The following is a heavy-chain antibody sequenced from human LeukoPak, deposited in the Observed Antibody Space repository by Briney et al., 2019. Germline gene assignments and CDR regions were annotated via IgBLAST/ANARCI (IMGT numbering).Heavy chain of an antibody. J-gene: IGHJ2*01. CDR1: GGSFSGYY. CDR2: INHSGST. CDR3: ARGYYYGFDL. V-gene: IGHV4-34*01. D-gene: IGHD3-10*01. Sequence: SETLSLTCAVYGGSFSGYYWSWIRQPPGKGLEWIGEINHSGSTNYNPSLKSRVTISVDTSKNQFSLKLSSVTAADTAVYYCARGYYYGFDLWGRGTLVTVSS.